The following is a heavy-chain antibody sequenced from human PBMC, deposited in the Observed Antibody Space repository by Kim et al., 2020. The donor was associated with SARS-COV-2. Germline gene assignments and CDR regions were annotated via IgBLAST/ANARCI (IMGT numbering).Heavy chain of an antibody. CDR2: INYSGST. D-gene: IGHD3-10*01. Sequence: SETLSLTCAVSGGSISSYYWSWIRQPPGKGLEWIGYINYSGSTNYNPSLKSRVTISVDTSKNQFSLKLSSVTAADTAVYYCARGEGWFGFQGMDVWGQGTTVTVSS. J-gene: IGHJ6*02. V-gene: IGHV4-59*13. CDR3: ARGEGWFGFQGMDV. CDR1: GGSISSYY.